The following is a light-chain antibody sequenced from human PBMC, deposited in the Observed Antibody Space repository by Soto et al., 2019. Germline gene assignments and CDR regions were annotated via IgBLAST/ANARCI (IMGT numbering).Light chain of an antibody. CDR1: QGIRDF. J-gene: IGKJ1*01. CDR2: AAS. Sequence: IQLSQSRSSLSASVGDRVTITCRASQGIRDFLAWYQQKPGKAPKLLIYAASTLQSGVPSRCSGSGSGTDFTLTISSLQPEDVATYYCQKYNRAPETFGQGTKVDIK. CDR3: QKYNRAPET. V-gene: IGKV1-27*01.